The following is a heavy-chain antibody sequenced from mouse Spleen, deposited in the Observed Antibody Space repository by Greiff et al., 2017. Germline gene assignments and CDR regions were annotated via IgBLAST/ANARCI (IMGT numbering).Heavy chain of an antibody. Sequence: EVKLQQSGPELVKPGASVKMSCKASGYTFTDYNMHWVKQSHGKSLEWIGYINPNNGGTSYNQKFKGKATLTVNKSSSTAYMELRSLTSEDSAVYYCARSYDYEYYFDYWGQGTTLTVSS. CDR2: INPNNGGT. CDR1: GYTFTDYN. J-gene: IGHJ2*01. CDR3: ARSYDYEYYFDY. V-gene: IGHV1-22*01. D-gene: IGHD2-4*01.